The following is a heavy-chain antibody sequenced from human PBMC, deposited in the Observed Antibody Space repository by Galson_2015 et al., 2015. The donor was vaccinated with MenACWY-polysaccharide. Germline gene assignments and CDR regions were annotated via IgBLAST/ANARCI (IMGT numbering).Heavy chain of an antibody. Sequence: SLRLSCAASGFTFDDYAMHWVRQAPGKGLEWVSGISWNSGSIGYADSVKGRFTISRDNAKNSLYLQMNSLRAEDTALYYCAKDLGYCSSTSCHPALGNYYYYGMDVWGQGTTVTVSS. D-gene: IGHD2-2*01. CDR3: AKDLGYCSSTSCHPALGNYYYYGMDV. V-gene: IGHV3-9*01. CDR1: GFTFDDYA. J-gene: IGHJ6*02. CDR2: ISWNSGSI.